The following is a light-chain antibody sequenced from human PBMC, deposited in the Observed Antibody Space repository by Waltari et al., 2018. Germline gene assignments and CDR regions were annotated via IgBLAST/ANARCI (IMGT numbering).Light chain of an antibody. CDR3: QRYGRSLWT. Sequence: EIVLTQSPGTLSLSPGERATLSCRASQTISSTYLAWYQKKPGQAPRLLIYGASTRATGIPDRFSGSGSGTDFTLTISRLEPEDFAVYYCQRYGRSLWTFGHGTKVEIK. V-gene: IGKV3-20*01. CDR2: GAS. J-gene: IGKJ1*01. CDR1: QTISSTY.